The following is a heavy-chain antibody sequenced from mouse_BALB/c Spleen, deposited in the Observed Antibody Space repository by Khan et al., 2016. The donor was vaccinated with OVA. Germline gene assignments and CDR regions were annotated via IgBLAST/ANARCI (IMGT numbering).Heavy chain of an antibody. CDR3: ANGNYGWFAY. J-gene: IGHJ3*01. CDR2: ISSDGSYT. CDR1: GFTFSSFV. D-gene: IGHD2-1*01. V-gene: IGHV5-9-1*01. Sequence: EVELVESGGGLVKPGGSLKLSCAASGFTFSSFVMSWVRQTPEKRLEWVATISSDGSYTYYPDSVKGRFTISRDNAKNTLYLQMNSLRSEDTAIYYCANGNYGWFAYWGQGTLVTVSA.